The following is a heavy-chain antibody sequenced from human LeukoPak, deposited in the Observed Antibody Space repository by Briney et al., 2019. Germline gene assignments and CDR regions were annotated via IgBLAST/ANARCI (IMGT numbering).Heavy chain of an antibody. V-gene: IGHV3-9*01. CDR2: ISWNSGSI. J-gene: IGHJ4*02. Sequence: GGSLRLSCAASGFTFDDYAMHWVRQAPGKGLEWVSGISWNSGSIGYADSVKGRFTISRDNAKNSLYLQMNSLRAEDTALYYCAKDMGLGGASAFDYLGQGTQVTVSS. CDR1: GFTFDDYA. CDR3: AKDMGLGGASAFDY. D-gene: IGHD3-16*01.